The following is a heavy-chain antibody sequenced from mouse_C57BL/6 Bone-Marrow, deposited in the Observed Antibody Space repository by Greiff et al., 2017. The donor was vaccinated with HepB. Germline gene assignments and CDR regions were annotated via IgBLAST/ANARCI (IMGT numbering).Heavy chain of an antibody. CDR1: GYSITSGYY. V-gene: IGHV3-6*01. CDR3: ARGGVAYYSNPYYFDY. J-gene: IGHJ2*01. Sequence: ESGPGLVKPSQSLYLTCSVTGYSITSGYYWNWIRQFPGNKLEWMGYISYDGSNNYNPSLKNRISITRDTSKNQFFLKLNSVTTEDTATYYCARGGVAYYSNPYYFDYWGQGTTLTVSS. CDR2: ISYDGSN. D-gene: IGHD2-5*01.